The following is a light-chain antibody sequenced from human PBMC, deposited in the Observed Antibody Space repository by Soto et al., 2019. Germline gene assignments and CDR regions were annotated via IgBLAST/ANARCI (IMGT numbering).Light chain of an antibody. V-gene: IGKV3-20*01. CDR3: QRYYSLPLA. CDR2: GAS. CDR1: RSVSNTY. J-gene: IGKJ5*01. Sequence: VCTLSAGTPPFSPGERATLSCRAGRSVSNTYLAWFRQIPGQAPRLLIFGASDRATGIPDRFNGSGSGTEFTRTSSCLQTEEFTVYNWQRYYSLPLAFGQGTRLEIK.